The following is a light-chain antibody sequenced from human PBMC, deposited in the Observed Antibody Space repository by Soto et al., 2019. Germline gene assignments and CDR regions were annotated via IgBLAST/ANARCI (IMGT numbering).Light chain of an antibody. CDR3: ASYTRTTTLV. V-gene: IGLV2-14*01. CDR1: ISDIGGYNF. J-gene: IGLJ2*01. Sequence: HSALTQPASVSGSPGQSITISCTGTISDIGGYNFISWYQHHPGKAPKLVIYDVNNRPSGISYLFSGSKSGNTASLTISGLQAEDEADYYCASYTRTTTLVFGGGTKLTVL. CDR2: DVN.